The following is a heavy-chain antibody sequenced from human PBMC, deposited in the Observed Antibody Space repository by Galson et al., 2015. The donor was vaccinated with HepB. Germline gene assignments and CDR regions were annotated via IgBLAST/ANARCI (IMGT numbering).Heavy chain of an antibody. CDR2: ISAYNGNT. J-gene: IGHJ4*02. D-gene: IGHD6-19*01. CDR3: ARDSIGSGWDPYFDY. V-gene: IGHV1-18*01. CDR1: GYTFTSYG. Sequence: SVKVSCKASGYTFTSYGISWVRQAPGQGLEWMGWISAYNGNTNYAQKLQGRVTMTTDTSTSTAYMELRSLRSDDTAVYYCARDSIGSGWDPYFDYWGQGTLVTVSS.